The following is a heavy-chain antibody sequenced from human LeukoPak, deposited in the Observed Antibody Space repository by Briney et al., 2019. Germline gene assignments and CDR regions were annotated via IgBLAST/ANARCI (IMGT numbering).Heavy chain of an antibody. V-gene: IGHV3-23*01. CDR3: AKAVPGIALDY. Sequence: GRSLRPSCAASGFILSRSAMTWVRQGPGKGMEWVSSITGSGGSTYYADSVKGRFTISRDDSKNTLFLQMNSLTVEDTAVYYCAKAVPGIALDYWGQGTLVTVSS. J-gene: IGHJ4*02. CDR1: GFILSRSA. CDR2: ITGSGGST. D-gene: IGHD6-13*01.